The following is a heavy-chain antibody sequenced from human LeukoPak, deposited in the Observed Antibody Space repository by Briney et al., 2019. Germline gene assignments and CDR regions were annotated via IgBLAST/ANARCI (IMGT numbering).Heavy chain of an antibody. J-gene: IGHJ4*02. CDR1: GGSISNYY. CDR3: ARGIYCSTLTCSYFFDY. V-gene: IGHV4-59*01. CDR2: IYYSGST. D-gene: IGHD2-2*01. Sequence: PSETLSLTCTASGGSISNYYWSWIRQPPGKGLEWIGYIYYSGSTNYNPSLKSRVTISVDTSKNQFSLKLTSVTAADTAVYYCARGIYCSTLTCSYFFDYWGQGTLVTVSS.